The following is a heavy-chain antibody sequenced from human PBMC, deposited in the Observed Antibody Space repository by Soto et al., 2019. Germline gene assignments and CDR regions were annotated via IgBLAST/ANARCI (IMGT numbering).Heavy chain of an antibody. D-gene: IGHD2-2*01. Sequence: SSETLSLTCAVSGYSIRSDYYWGCIRQPPGKGLEWIGSIYQSGTAYYNPSLKSRVTISVDTSKNEFSLKVSSVTAADTAVYYCARVTGSKGYFDYWGQGTLVTVSS. CDR3: ARVTGSKGYFDY. CDR2: IYQSGTA. J-gene: IGHJ4*02. CDR1: GYSIRSDYY. V-gene: IGHV4-38-2*01.